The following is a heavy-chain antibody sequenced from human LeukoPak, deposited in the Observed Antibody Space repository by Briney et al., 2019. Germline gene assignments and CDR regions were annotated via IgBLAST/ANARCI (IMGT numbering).Heavy chain of an antibody. D-gene: IGHD2-15*01. CDR1: GFTFSSYA. Sequence: GGPLRLSCAASGFTFSSYAMHWVRQAPGKGLEWVAVISYDGSNKYYADSVKGRFTISRDNSKNTLYLQMNSLRAEDTAVYYCAREAGYCSGGSCYYFDYWGQGTLVTVSS. J-gene: IGHJ4*02. V-gene: IGHV3-30-3*01. CDR2: ISYDGSNK. CDR3: AREAGYCSGGSCYYFDY.